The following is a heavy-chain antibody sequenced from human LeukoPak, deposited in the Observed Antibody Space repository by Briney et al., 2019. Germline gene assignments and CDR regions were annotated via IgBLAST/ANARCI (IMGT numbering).Heavy chain of an antibody. J-gene: IGHJ2*01. CDR3: ATIPRYAHWYFDL. CDR2: IYTSGST. V-gene: IGHV4-61*02. D-gene: IGHD2-2*02. CDR1: GGSISSGSYY. Sequence: TSQTLSLTCTVSGGSISSGSYYWSWIRQPAGKGLEWIGRIYTSGSTNYNPSLKSRLTMSVDTSKSQFSLKLTSVTAADTAIYYCATIPRYAHWYFDLWGRGTRVTVSS.